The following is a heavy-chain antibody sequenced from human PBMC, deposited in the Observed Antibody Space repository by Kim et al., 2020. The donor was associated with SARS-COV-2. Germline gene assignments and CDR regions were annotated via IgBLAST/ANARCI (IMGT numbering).Heavy chain of an antibody. CDR3: VRAGIAVAGTPWY. Sequence: GGSLRLSCTASGLTFSTYWMTWVRQAPGKGLEWVASIKQDGSEKYYVDSVKGRFTISRDNAKNSLYLQMNSLRIEDTAVYYCVRAGIAVAGTPWYWGQGTLVTVSS. J-gene: IGHJ4*02. V-gene: IGHV3-7*01. CDR2: IKQDGSEK. D-gene: IGHD6-19*01. CDR1: GLTFSTYW.